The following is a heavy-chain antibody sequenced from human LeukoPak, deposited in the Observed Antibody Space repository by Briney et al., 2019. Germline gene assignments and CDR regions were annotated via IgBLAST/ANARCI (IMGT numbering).Heavy chain of an antibody. J-gene: IGHJ4*02. CDR2: INHSGST. CDR3: ARDKGYEADY. D-gene: IGHD5-12*01. CDR1: GGSFSGYC. Sequence: SETLSLTCAVYGGSFSGYCWSWIRQPPGKGLEWIGEINHSGSTNYNPSLKSRVTMSVDTSKNQFSLKLSSVTAADTAVYYCARDKGYEADYWGQGTLVTVSS. V-gene: IGHV4-34*01.